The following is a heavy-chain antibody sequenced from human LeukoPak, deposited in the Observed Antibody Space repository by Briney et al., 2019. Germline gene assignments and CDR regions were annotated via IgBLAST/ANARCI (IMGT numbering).Heavy chain of an antibody. V-gene: IGHV4-59*01. J-gene: IGHJ4*02. CDR2: IYYTGVT. Sequence: PSETLSLTCAVSLGSMSSYYWSWLRQPPGKGLEWIGYIYYTGVTNYSPSLKRRLTISLDTAMKQFSLNLRSVTAADTAMYYCAGGGSGYPLDCWGQGTLVTVSS. CDR1: LGSMSSYY. D-gene: IGHD3-22*01. CDR3: AGGGSGYPLDC.